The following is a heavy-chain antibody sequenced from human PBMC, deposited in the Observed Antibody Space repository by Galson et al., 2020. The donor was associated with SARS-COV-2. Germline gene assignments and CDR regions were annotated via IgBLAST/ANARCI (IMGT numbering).Heavy chain of an antibody. Sequence: GGSLRLSCAASGFSFSNYAMNWVRQAPGKGLEWMAAITGSGRTTYYADSVNGRFIISRDNSKNTVYLQMNSLRVDDTALYFCAKDAVAGMTFDTLDFWGQGTLVTVSS. CDR3: AKDAVAGMTFDTLDF. D-gene: IGHD6-19*01. CDR2: ITGSGRTT. V-gene: IGHV3-23*01. CDR1: GFSFSNYA. J-gene: IGHJ4*02.